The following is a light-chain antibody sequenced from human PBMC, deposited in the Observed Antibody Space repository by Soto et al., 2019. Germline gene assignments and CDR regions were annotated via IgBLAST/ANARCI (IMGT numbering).Light chain of an antibody. CDR3: AAWDDSLHGVA. CDR2: KNN. Sequence: QSVLTQPPSASGTPGQGVTLSGSGSTSNIGSNAVNWYQQLPGTAPKLLIYKNNQRPSGVPDRFSGSKFGTSASLAISGLQSEDEADYHCAAWDDSLHGVAFGGGTKLTVL. J-gene: IGLJ3*02. CDR1: TSNIGSNA. V-gene: IGLV1-44*01.